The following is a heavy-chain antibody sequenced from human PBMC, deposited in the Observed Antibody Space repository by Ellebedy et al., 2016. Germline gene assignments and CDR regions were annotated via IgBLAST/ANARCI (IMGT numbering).Heavy chain of an antibody. D-gene: IGHD4-23*01. J-gene: IGHJ6*02. Sequence: ASVKVSCXASGYTFTSYGISWVRQAPGQGLEWMGWISAYNGNTNYAQKLQGRVTMTTDTSTSTAYMELRSLRSDDTAVYYCARARPRTTVVTPGNYYYGMDVWGQGTTVTVSS. CDR2: ISAYNGNT. V-gene: IGHV1-18*01. CDR1: GYTFTSYG. CDR3: ARARPRTTVVTPGNYYYGMDV.